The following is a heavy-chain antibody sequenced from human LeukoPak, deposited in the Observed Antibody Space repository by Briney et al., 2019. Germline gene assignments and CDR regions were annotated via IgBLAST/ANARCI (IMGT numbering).Heavy chain of an antibody. J-gene: IGHJ4*02. CDR3: ARRYYGSGSYYKYFDY. Sequence: SETLSLTCAVYGGSFSGYYWSWIRQPPGKGLEWIGEINHSGSTNYNPSLKSRVTISVDTSKNQFSLKLSSVTAADTAVYYCARRYYGSGSYYKYFDYWGQGTLVTVSS. CDR2: INHSGST. D-gene: IGHD3-10*01. CDR1: GGSFSGYY. V-gene: IGHV4-34*01.